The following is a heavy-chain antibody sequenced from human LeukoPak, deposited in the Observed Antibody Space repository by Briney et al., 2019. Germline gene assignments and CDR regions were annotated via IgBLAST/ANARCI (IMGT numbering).Heavy chain of an antibody. CDR2: ISSSGSYI. CDR3: ARLTSYYYGMDV. CDR1: GFTFSSYA. V-gene: IGHV3-21*01. Sequence: PGGSLRLSCAASGFTFSSYAMNWVRQAPGKGLEWVSSISSSGSYIYYADSVKGRFTISRDNAKNSLYLQMNSLRAEDTAVYYCARLTSYYYGMDVWGKGTTVTVSS. J-gene: IGHJ6*04. D-gene: IGHD1-14*01.